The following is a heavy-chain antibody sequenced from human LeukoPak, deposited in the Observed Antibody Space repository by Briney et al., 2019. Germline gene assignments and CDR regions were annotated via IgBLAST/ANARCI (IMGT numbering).Heavy chain of an antibody. Sequence: GGSLRLSCAASGFAFSTYWMDWVRQAPGKGLEWVGNINQDGGVKHYVDSVRGGFTISRDNARNSVYLQMSALRVEDTAVYYCTRDFVFWGQGSLVTASS. V-gene: IGHV3-7*01. CDR1: GFAFSTYW. CDR3: TRDFVF. D-gene: IGHD3-3*01. J-gene: IGHJ4*02. CDR2: INQDGGVK.